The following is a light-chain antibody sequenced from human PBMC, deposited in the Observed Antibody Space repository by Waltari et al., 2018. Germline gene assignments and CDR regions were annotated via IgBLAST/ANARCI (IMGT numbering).Light chain of an antibody. CDR2: EAS. Sequence: KVMTQSPATLSVSPGERATLSCRASQSVSSNLAWYQQKPGQPPRLLIYEASTRATDIPARFSGSGSQREFTLTISSLQSEDFAVYYCQQYNDWPYTFGQGTKLEIK. CDR3: QQYNDWPYT. V-gene: IGKV3-15*01. J-gene: IGKJ2*01. CDR1: QSVSSN.